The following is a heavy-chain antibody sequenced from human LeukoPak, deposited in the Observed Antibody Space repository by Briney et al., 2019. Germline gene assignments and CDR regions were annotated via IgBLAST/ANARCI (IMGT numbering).Heavy chain of an antibody. CDR2: MNPNSGNT. Sequence: ASVKVSCKASGYTFTSYGISWVRQAPGQGLEWMGWMNPNSGNTGYAQKFQGRVTMTRNTSISTAYMELSSLRSEDTAVYYCARTIYGSGSYYEYYYYYYYMDVWGKGTTVTISS. V-gene: IGHV1-8*02. D-gene: IGHD3-10*01. CDR1: GYTFTSYG. CDR3: ARTIYGSGSYYEYYYYYYYMDV. J-gene: IGHJ6*03.